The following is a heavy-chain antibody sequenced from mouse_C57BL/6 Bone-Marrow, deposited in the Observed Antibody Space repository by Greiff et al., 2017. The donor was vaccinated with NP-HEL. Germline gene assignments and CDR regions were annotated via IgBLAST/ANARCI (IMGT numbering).Heavy chain of an antibody. D-gene: IGHD2-10*02. V-gene: IGHV1-53*01. CDR2: INPSNGGT. Sequence: QVQLQQPGTELVKPGASVKLSCKASGYTFTSYWMHWVKQRPGQGLEWIGNINPSNGGTNYNEKFKSKATLTVDKSSSTAYMQLNSLTSEDSAVYYCARFGYGKRGDYFDYWGQGTTLTVSS. CDR3: ARFGYGKRGDYFDY. J-gene: IGHJ2*01. CDR1: GYTFTSYW.